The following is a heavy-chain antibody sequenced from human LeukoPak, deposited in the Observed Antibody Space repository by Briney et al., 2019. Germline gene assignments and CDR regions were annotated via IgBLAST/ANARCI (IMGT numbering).Heavy chain of an antibody. V-gene: IGHV4-31*03. J-gene: IGHJ4*02. D-gene: IGHD5-24*01. Sequence: PSETLSLTCTVSGGSISSGGYYWSWIRQHPGKGLEWIGYIYYSGSTYYNPSLKSRVTISVDTSKNQFSLKLSSVSAADTAVYHCARGDLLDYWGQGTLVTVSS. CDR2: IYYSGST. CDR1: GGSISSGGYY. CDR3: ARGDLLDY.